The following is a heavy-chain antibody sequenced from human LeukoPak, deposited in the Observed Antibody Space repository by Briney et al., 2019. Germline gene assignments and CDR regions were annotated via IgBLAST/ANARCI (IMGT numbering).Heavy chain of an antibody. Sequence: PSETLSLTCTVSGDSISSYYWTWIRQPPGKGLEWIGYTYYRGSSSFNPSLRSRVTISVDMSKNQVSLKLTSVTAADTAVYYCARERLVDLATIFDYWGQGALVTVSS. CDR1: GDSISSYY. D-gene: IGHD5-24*01. J-gene: IGHJ4*02. V-gene: IGHV4-59*01. CDR3: ARERLVDLATIFDY. CDR2: TYYRGSS.